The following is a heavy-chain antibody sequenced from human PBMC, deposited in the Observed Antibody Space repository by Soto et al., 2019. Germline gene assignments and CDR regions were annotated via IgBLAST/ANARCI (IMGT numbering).Heavy chain of an antibody. V-gene: IGHV3-74*01. J-gene: IGHJ4*02. CDR1: GCTFSSYW. CDR2: IDIDGSVT. D-gene: IGHD3-3*01. Sequence: GSLLLSCSASGCTFSSYWMHWVRQAPGKGLVWVSRIDIDGSVTNYADSVKGRFTISRDNAKNTVSLQMNSLRDEDTAVYYCATLNSFGADYWGQGTLVTVSS. CDR3: ATLNSFGADY.